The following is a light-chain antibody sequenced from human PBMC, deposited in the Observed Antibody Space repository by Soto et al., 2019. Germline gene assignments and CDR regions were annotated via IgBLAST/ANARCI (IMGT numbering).Light chain of an antibody. Sequence: QSVLTQPPSVSGAPGQRVTISCTGSSSNIGAGYDVHWYQQLPGTAPKLLIYGNSNRPSGVPDRFSGFKSGTSASLAITGLQAEDEADYYCQSYDSSLSGYVVGTGTKRTVL. CDR1: SSNIGAGYD. J-gene: IGLJ1*01. V-gene: IGLV1-40*01. CDR2: GNS. CDR3: QSYDSSLSGYV.